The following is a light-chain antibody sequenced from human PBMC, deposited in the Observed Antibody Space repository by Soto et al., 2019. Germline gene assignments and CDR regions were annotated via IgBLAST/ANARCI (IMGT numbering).Light chain of an antibody. CDR2: EVT. CDR3: SSYAGGSIGI. V-gene: IGLV2-23*02. J-gene: IGLJ2*01. CDR1: SSDVGTYNL. Sequence: QSALTQPASVSGSPGESITISCNGTSSDVGTYNLVSWYQQHPGKAPKLIIYEVTKRPSGVSNRFSGSKSGNTASLTISGLQAEDEADYHCSSYAGGSIGIFGGGTKLTVL.